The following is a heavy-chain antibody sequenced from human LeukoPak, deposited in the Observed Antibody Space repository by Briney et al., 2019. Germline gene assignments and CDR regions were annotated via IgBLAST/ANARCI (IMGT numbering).Heavy chain of an antibody. Sequence: GGSLRLSCAVSGFTFSRFAMNWVRQAPGKGLEWVSIISNSGTITSYADSVKGRFTISRDNSKSTVYLQMNSLRAEDTALYYCATESFHYWGQGTLVAVSS. CDR3: ATESFHY. CDR2: ISNSGTIT. CDR1: GFTFSRFA. J-gene: IGHJ4*02. V-gene: IGHV3-23*01. D-gene: IGHD3-10*01.